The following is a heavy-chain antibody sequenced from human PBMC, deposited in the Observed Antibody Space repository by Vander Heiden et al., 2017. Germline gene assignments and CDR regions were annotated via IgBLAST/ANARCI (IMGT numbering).Heavy chain of an antibody. Sequence: EVQLLESGGGLVQPGGSLRLSCAASAFTFRSYPMSWVRQAPGKGLEWVSAISGSGGSTYYADSVKGRFTISRDNSKNTLYLQMNSLRAEDTAVYYCAKDRDYDYVWGSYRGAFDIWGQGTMVTVSS. V-gene: IGHV3-23*01. J-gene: IGHJ3*02. CDR1: AFTFRSYP. CDR2: ISGSGGST. CDR3: AKDRDYDYVWGSYRGAFDI. D-gene: IGHD3-16*02.